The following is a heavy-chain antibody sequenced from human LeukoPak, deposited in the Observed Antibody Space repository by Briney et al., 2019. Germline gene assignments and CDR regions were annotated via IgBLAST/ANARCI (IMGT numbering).Heavy chain of an antibody. V-gene: IGHV4-61*09. Sequence: SQTLSLTCTVSGASISSGGYSWTWIRQPAGKGLECIGHIYSSGSSNYNPSLKSRATISVDTSKNQFSLKLSSVTAADTAVYYCARFFGPAAIRLRYYGMDVWGRGTTVTVSS. D-gene: IGHD2-2*01. J-gene: IGHJ6*02. CDR2: IYSSGSS. CDR1: GASISSGGYS. CDR3: ARFFGPAAIRLRYYGMDV.